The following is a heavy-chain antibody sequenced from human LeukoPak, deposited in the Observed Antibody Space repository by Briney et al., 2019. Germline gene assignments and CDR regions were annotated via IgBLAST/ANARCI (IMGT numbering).Heavy chain of an antibody. V-gene: IGHV3-48*02. CDR3: ASQRDYYYYYGMDV. Sequence: GGSLRLSCAASGFTFSSYSMNWVRQAPGKGLEWVSYTSSSSSTIYYADSVKGRFTISRDNAKNSLYLQMNSLRDEDTAVYYCASQRDYYYYYGMDVWGQGTTVTVSS. CDR1: GFTFSSYS. CDR2: TSSSSSTI. J-gene: IGHJ6*02.